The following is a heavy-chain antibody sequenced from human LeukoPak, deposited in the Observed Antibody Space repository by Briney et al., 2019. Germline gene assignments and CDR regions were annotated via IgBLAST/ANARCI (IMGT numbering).Heavy chain of an antibody. V-gene: IGHV1-8*01. CDR2: MNPNSGNT. D-gene: IGHD5-18*01. CDR1: GYTFTSYD. Sequence: GASVKVSCKASGYTFTSYDINWVRQATGQGLEWMGWMNPNSGNTGYAQKFQGRVTTTRNTSISTAYMELSSLRSEDTAVYYCARGTARIQLWPPSDYWYYGMDVWGQGTTVTVSS. CDR3: ARGTARIQLWPPSDYWYYGMDV. J-gene: IGHJ6*02.